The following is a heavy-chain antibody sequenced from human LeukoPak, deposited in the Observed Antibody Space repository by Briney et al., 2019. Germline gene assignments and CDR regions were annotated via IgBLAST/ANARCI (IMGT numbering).Heavy chain of an antibody. CDR3: ARPGGSGSYYNLAEYFQH. D-gene: IGHD3-10*01. V-gene: IGHV1-18*04. Sequence: ASVKVSCKASGYSLTRYGITWVRQAPGQGLEWLGWITANNGKTDYAQNLQGRITMTTDTSTNTAYMELRSLRSEDTAVYYCARPGGSGSYYNLAEYFQHWGQGTLVTVSS. J-gene: IGHJ1*01. CDR1: GYSLTRYG. CDR2: ITANNGKT.